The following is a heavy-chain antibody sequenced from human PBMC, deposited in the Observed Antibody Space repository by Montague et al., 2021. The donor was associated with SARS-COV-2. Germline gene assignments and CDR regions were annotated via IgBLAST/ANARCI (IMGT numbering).Heavy chain of an antibody. J-gene: IGHJ4*02. D-gene: IGHD2-21*02. V-gene: IGHV3-7*01. CDR2: INEDGSQK. CDR1: GFTFTTHW. CDR3: TALRRTDPFDY. Sequence: LRLSCAASGFTFTTHWMNWVRQAPGKGLEWVANINEDGSQKYYIDSVKGRFTISRDNARNSLFLQMTGLRAEDTAVYYCTALRRTDPFDYWGQGNLVTVSS.